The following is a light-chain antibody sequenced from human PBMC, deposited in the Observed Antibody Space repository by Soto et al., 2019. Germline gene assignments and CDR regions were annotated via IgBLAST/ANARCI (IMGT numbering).Light chain of an antibody. V-gene: IGLV2-8*01. J-gene: IGLJ1*01. CDR3: SSYGGRNNYV. CDR1: SSDVGGYDY. Sequence: QSALSQPPSASGSPGQSVAISCTGTSSDVGGYDYVSWYQQHPGKAPKLMIYEATKRPSGVPDRFTGSKSGYTASLTVSGLQAEDEADYYCSSYGGRNNYVFGTGTKLTVL. CDR2: EAT.